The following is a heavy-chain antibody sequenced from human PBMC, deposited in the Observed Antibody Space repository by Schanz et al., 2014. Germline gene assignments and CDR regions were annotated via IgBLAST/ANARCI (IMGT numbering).Heavy chain of an antibody. V-gene: IGHV3-48*02. CDR1: GFSFSDYS. Sequence: EVQLVESGGGLVQSGGSLRLSCAASGFSFSDYSMNWVRQAPGKGLEWISYIKISGDVFYTDSVKGRFTISRDNAKSSLYLQMSSLRDEDTAVYYCAREVGGSFGQHYWGQGALVTVSS. CDR3: AREVGGSFGQHY. CDR2: IKISGDV. D-gene: IGHD1-26*01. J-gene: IGHJ4*02.